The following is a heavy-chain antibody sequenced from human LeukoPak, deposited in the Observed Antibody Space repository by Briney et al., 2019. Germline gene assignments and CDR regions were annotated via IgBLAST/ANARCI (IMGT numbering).Heavy chain of an antibody. V-gene: IGHV4-61*01. J-gene: IGHJ4*02. D-gene: IGHD3-22*01. Sequence: PSETLSLTCTVSGDSVSRSSYYWIWIRQPPGKGLEWIGYIYYIGSTNYNPSLKSRLTMSVDTSKNQFSLRLSSVIAADTAVYYCARYYDSTGSFDYWGQGTLVTVSS. CDR2: IYYIGST. CDR1: GDSVSRSSYY. CDR3: ARYYDSTGSFDY.